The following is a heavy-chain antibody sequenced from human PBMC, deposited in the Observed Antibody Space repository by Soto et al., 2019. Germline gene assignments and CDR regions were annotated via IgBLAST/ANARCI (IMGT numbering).Heavy chain of an antibody. D-gene: IGHD3-10*01. CDR3: ARDKQNYGSGSYYYNVRWNAFDI. J-gene: IGHJ3*02. CDR1: GDSIRSYY. V-gene: IGHV4-59*01. Sequence: QVQLQESGPGLVKASETLSLTCSVSGDSIRSYYWSWIRQPPGKGLEWIGYIYYSGSTSYNPSLKSRVTISLDTSKNQFSLKLSSVTAADTAVYYCARDKQNYGSGSYYYNVRWNAFDIWGQGTMVTVSS. CDR2: IYYSGST.